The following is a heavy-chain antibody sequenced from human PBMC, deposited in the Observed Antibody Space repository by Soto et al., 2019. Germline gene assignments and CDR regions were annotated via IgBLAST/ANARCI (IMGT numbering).Heavy chain of an antibody. V-gene: IGHV3-20*04. CDR1: GFTFDDYG. D-gene: IGHD3-10*01. CDR2: INWNGGST. Sequence: SGGSLRLSCAASGFTFDDYGMSWVRQAPGKGLEWVSGINWNGGSTGYADSVKGRFTISRDNAKNSLYLQMNSLRAEDTAVYYCAKSEFGELLYSIDYWGQGTLVTVSS. CDR3: AKSEFGELLYSIDY. J-gene: IGHJ4*02.